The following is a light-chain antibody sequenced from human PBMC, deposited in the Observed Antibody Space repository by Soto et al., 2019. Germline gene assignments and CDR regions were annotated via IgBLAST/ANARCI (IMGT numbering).Light chain of an antibody. Sequence: EIVLTQSPGTLSLSPGERATLSCRASQSVSSTYLAWYQQKPGQAPRLLIYGASNMATGIPDRFSGSGSGTDFTLTISRLEPEDFALYYCQQYVGSRWTFGQGTRVDI. CDR1: QSVSSTY. CDR2: GAS. CDR3: QQYVGSRWT. J-gene: IGKJ1*01. V-gene: IGKV3-20*01.